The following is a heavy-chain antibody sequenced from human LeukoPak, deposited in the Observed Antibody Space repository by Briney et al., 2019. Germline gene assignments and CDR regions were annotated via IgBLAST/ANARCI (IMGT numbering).Heavy chain of an antibody. V-gene: IGHV4-59*01. D-gene: IGHD6-19*01. CDR1: GDSMTNYY. J-gene: IGHJ5*02. CDR3: AREGTYGWYNWFDP. Sequence: PSETLSLTCTVSGDSMTNYYWNWIRQPPGKGLEWIGYMYRTGSTNYNPSLKSRVTITPDTSKNQFSLRLTSVTAADTAVYYCAREGTYGWYNWFDPWGQGTLVTVSS. CDR2: MYRTGST.